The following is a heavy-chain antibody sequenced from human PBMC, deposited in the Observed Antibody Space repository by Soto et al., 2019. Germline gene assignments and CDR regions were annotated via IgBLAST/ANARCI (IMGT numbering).Heavy chain of an antibody. J-gene: IGHJ6*02. Sequence: SVKVSCKASGGTFSRYAFSWVRQAPGQGLEWMGGIVPIYGTRGFAQKLQGRVTMTTDTSTGTAYMELRSLRSDDTAVYYCAREDPKYYDFWSGYFGYYYYYGMDVWGQGTTVTVSS. V-gene: IGHV1-69*05. CDR2: IVPIYGTR. CDR3: AREDPKYYDFWSGYFGYYYYYGMDV. D-gene: IGHD3-3*01. CDR1: GGTFSRYA.